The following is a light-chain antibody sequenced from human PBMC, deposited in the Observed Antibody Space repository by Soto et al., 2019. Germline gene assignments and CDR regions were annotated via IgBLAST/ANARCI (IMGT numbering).Light chain of an antibody. Sequence: QSALTQPASVSGSPGQSITISCTGTSSDVGDYNYVSWYQQHPGKAPKLILYDVINRPSGVSDRFSSSKSGYTASLTISGLLPEDEADYYCISSTSSSTSYVIGTGTKVTVL. V-gene: IGLV2-14*01. CDR3: ISSTSSSTSYV. CDR2: DVI. CDR1: SSDVGDYNY. J-gene: IGLJ1*01.